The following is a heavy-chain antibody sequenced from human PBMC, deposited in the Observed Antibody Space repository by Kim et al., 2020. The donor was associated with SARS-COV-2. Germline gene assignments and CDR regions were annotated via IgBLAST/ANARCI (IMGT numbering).Heavy chain of an antibody. CDR2: ISGYSDSVT. CDR1: GFTFNNSP. CDR3: TRGAMSHRQES. Sequence: GGSLRLSCAASGFTFNNSPMTWVRQAPGKGLQWVSSISGYSDSVTFYTDAVKGRFTISRDNSTNTLYLHKNNLRAEDTAIYFCTRGAMSHRQESWGHGT. J-gene: IGHJ5*01. V-gene: IGHV3-23*01. D-gene: IGHD2-2*01.